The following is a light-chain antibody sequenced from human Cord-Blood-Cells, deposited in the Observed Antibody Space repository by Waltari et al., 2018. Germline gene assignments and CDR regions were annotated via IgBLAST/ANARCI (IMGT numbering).Light chain of an antibody. V-gene: IGLV2-23*01. J-gene: IGLJ1*01. CDR3: CSYAGSRV. CDR2: EGS. CDR1: SSDVGSYIL. Sequence: SALTQPDSVSGSPGQSITISCTGTSSDVGSYILVSWYQQHPGKAPRLLIYEGSKRPSAVSPRFAGSKSGNTASLTLSGIQAEYDADYYCCSYAGSRVFGTGTKFTVL.